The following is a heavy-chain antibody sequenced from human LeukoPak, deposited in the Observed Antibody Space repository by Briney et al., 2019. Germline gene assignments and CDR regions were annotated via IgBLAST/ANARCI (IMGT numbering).Heavy chain of an antibody. CDR2: INHSGST. Sequence: PSETLSLTCTVSGGSISTYYWSWIRQPPGKGLEWIGEINHSGSTNYNPSLKSRVTISVDTSKNQFSLKLSSVTAADTAVYYCARHRGFFDYWGQGTLVTVSS. D-gene: IGHD3-22*01. V-gene: IGHV4-34*01. J-gene: IGHJ4*02. CDR3: ARHRGFFDY. CDR1: GGSISTYY.